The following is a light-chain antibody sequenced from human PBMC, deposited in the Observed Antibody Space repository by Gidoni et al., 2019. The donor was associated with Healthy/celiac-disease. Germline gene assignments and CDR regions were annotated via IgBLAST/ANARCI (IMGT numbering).Light chain of an antibody. CDR2: AAS. J-gene: IGKJ2*01. CDR1: QGISSY. V-gene: IGKV1-8*01. CDR3: QQYYSYPHT. Sequence: AIRMTQSPSSFSASTGDRVTITCRASQGISSYLAWSQQKPGKAPKLLIYAASTLQSGVPSRFSGSGSGTDFTLTISCLQSEDFATYYCQQYYSYPHTFGQGTKLEIK.